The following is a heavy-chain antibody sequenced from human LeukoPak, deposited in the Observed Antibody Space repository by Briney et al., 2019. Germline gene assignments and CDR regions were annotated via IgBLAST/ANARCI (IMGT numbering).Heavy chain of an antibody. CDR1: GFAVNSNY. V-gene: IGHV3-53*01. CDR3: ARVDYDFWSGSDYYYYYMDV. J-gene: IGHJ6*03. D-gene: IGHD3-3*01. Sequence: GGSLRLSCAASGFAVNSNYMSWVRQTPGKGLEWVSVIYSGGSTFYADSVKGRFTISRDNSKNTLYLQMNSLRAEDTAVYYCARVDYDFWSGSDYYYYYMDVWGKGTTVTVSS. CDR2: IYSGGST.